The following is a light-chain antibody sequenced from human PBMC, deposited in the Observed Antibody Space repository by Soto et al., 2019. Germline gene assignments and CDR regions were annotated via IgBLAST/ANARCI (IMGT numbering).Light chain of an antibody. Sequence: EIVLTQSPATLSLSPGERATLSCRASQSVSSYLAWYQQKPGQAPRLLIYDASNRATGIPARFSGSGSGTDFTLTISSLEPEDFAVYYCQPRSNWPPGPFGPGTKVDIK. V-gene: IGKV3-11*01. CDR1: QSVSSY. J-gene: IGKJ3*01. CDR3: QPRSNWPPGP. CDR2: DAS.